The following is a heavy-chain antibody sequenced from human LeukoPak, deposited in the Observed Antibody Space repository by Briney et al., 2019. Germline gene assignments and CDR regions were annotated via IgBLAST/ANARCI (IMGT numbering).Heavy chain of an antibody. Sequence: GGSLRLSCSASGFTFSRYAMHWVRQAPGKGLEYVSAISSNGGSTYYADSVKGRFTISRDNSKNTLYLQMSSLRTEDTAVYYCVKDGSGSHYTYYFDYWGQGTLVTVSS. CDR3: VKDGSGSHYTYYFDY. V-gene: IGHV3-64D*06. J-gene: IGHJ4*02. CDR1: GFTFSRYA. D-gene: IGHD3-10*01. CDR2: ISSNGGST.